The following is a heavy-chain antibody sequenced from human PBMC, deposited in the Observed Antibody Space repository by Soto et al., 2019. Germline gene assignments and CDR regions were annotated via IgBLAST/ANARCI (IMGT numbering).Heavy chain of an antibody. Sequence: QVQLLQSGAEVKKPGSSVKVSGKASGGTFSSYAISWVRQALGQGLEWMGGIIPIFGTATYAQKFQGRVTLPADESTSTAYMDLSSLRSEDTAVYYCARDSSTYSFDYWGQGTLVTVSS. D-gene: IGHD6-6*01. J-gene: IGHJ4*02. CDR3: ARDSSTYSFDY. CDR2: IIPIFGTA. V-gene: IGHV1-69*01. CDR1: GGTFSSYA.